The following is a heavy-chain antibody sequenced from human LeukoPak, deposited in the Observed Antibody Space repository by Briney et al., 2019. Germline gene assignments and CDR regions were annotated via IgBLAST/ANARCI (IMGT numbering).Heavy chain of an antibody. CDR2: ISSSGSTI. Sequence: PGESLRLSCAASGFTFSSYAMSWVRRAPGKGLEWVSYISSSGSTIYYADSVKGRFTISRDNAKNSLYLQMNSLRAEDTAVYYCARTWMGLRGYFSDWGQGTLVTVSS. CDR1: GFTFSSYA. J-gene: IGHJ4*02. CDR3: ARTWMGLRGYFSD. D-gene: IGHD5-18*01. V-gene: IGHV3-48*04.